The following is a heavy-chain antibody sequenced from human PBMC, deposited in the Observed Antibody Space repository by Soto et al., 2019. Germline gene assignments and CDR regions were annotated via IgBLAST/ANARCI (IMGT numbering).Heavy chain of an antibody. CDR1: GFSISSGAHY. Sequence: SETLSLTCTVSGFSISSGAHYWSWIRQHPGKGLEWIGYIYYSGSTYYNPSLKSRVTISVDTSKNQFSLKLSSVTAADTAVYYCAVHYGDYGYYWGQGTLVTVSS. CDR3: AVHYGDYGYY. V-gene: IGHV4-31*03. CDR2: IYYSGST. D-gene: IGHD4-17*01. J-gene: IGHJ4*02.